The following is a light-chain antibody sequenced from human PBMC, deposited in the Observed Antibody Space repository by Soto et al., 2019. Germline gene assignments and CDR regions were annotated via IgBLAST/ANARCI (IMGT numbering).Light chain of an antibody. CDR2: DVS. Sequence: QSALTQPRSVSGSPGQSVTISCTGTSSAVGGSNFVSWYQHHPGKAPKLMIYDVSKRPSGFPDRFSGSKSGSTASLTISGLQAEDEADYYCCSYAGSYTLVFGGGTKLTV. V-gene: IGLV2-11*01. CDR3: CSYAGSYTLV. CDR1: SSAVGGSNF. J-gene: IGLJ3*02.